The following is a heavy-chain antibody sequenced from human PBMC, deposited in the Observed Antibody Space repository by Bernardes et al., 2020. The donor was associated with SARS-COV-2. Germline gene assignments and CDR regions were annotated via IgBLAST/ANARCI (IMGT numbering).Heavy chain of an antibody. CDR2: IFYSGST. J-gene: IGHJ3*02. Sequence: SETQSLTCTVSGGSISGYYWSWIRQPPGKGLEYIGYIFYSGSTNSNPSLKSRVTISADTSKNQLSLKLSSVTAADTAVYYCARVSIGARPAFDIWGQGTMVTVSS. D-gene: IGHD6-6*01. CDR1: GGSISGYY. V-gene: IGHV4-59*01. CDR3: ARVSIGARPAFDI.